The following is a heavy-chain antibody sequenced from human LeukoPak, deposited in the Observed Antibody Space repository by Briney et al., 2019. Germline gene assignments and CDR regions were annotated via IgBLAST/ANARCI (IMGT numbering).Heavy chain of an antibody. D-gene: IGHD6-13*01. CDR3: ARVSAAAGRFDY. Sequence: SVKVSCKASGGTFSSYAISWVRQAPGQGLEWMGGIIPIFGTANYAQKFQGRVTITADKSTSTAYMELSSLRSEDTAVYYCARVSAAAGRFDYWGQGTLVTVSS. CDR1: GGTFSSYA. J-gene: IGHJ4*02. V-gene: IGHV1-69*06. CDR2: IIPIFGTA.